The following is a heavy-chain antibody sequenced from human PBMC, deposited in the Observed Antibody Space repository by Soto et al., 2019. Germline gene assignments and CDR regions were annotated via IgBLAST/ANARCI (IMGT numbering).Heavy chain of an antibody. J-gene: IGHJ3*02. CDR1: GFTFSNYA. D-gene: IGHD5-12*01. CDR3: ARAFKAVATPHGAFDI. V-gene: IGHV3-23*01. CDR2: VSATAGTT. Sequence: GGSLRLSCAASGFTFSNYAMCWVRQAPGKGLEWVSLVSATAGTTYYVDSVKGRFTISRDNAKNSLYLQMNSLRAEDTAVYYCARAFKAVATPHGAFDIWGQGTMVTVSS.